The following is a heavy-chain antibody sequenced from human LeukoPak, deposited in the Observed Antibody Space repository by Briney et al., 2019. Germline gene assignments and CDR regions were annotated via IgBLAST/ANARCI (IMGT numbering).Heavy chain of an antibody. Sequence: ASVKVSCKASGYTFTGYYMHWVRQAPGQGLEWMGWINPNSGGTNYAQKFQGRVTMTRDTSISTAYMELSRLRSDDTAVYYCARGLRITIFGVVIDYFDYWGQGTLVTVSS. CDR2: INPNSGGT. D-gene: IGHD3-3*01. V-gene: IGHV1-2*02. J-gene: IGHJ4*02. CDR1: GYTFTGYY. CDR3: ARGLRITIFGVVIDYFDY.